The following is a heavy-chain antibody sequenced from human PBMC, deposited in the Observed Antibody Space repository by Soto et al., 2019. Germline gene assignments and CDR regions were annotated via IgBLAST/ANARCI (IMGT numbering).Heavy chain of an antibody. V-gene: IGHV4-4*02. CDR3: ARDAAVAGETDRSDY. CDR2: IYQNGHT. J-gene: IGHJ4*02. D-gene: IGHD6-19*01. CDR1: SGSIKTDVW. Sequence: LSLTCTVSSGSIKTDVWWSWLRRPPGKGLEWIGEIYQNGHTNYNPSLKSRVTMSVDKPKNQFSLMLTSVTAADTAMYYCARDAAVAGETDRSDYWGQGILVTVSS.